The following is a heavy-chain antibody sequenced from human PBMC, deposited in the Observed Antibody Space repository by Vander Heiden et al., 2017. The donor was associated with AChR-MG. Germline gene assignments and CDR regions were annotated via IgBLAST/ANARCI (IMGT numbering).Heavy chain of an antibody. D-gene: IGHD3-3*01. Sequence: HVQLQQLRAGLLKPSETLSLPCAVYGGSFSGYYWSWIRQPPGQGLEWLGEINHSGSTNYNTSLKRRVNISVDTSKNKFSLKLSSVTAAETAVYYCARGRPITSVGVVKLRDDYWVQGTLVTVSS. CDR1: GGSFSGYY. V-gene: IGHV4-34*01. CDR2: INHSGST. J-gene: IGHJ4*02. CDR3: ARGRPITSVGVVKLRDDY.